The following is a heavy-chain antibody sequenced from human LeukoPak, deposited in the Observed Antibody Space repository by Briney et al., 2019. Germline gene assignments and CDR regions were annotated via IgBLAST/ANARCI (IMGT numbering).Heavy chain of an antibody. D-gene: IGHD6-19*01. CDR3: ARDTVAGNYFDY. Sequence: SQTLSLTCVISGDSVSSNSATWNWIRQSPSRGLEWLGRTYYRSKWFYDYAPSVKSRRTITPDTSKSHVSLQLNSVTPEDTAVYYCARDTVAGNYFDYWGQGTLVTVSS. V-gene: IGHV6-1*01. CDR2: TYYRSKWFY. J-gene: IGHJ4*02. CDR1: GDSVSSNSAT.